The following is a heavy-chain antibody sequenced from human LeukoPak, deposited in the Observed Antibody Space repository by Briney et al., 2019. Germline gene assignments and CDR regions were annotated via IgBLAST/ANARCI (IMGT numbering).Heavy chain of an antibody. Sequence: EASVKVSCKASGYTFTSYYMHWVRQAPGQGLEWMGIINPSGGSTSYAQKFQGRVTMTKDTSTSTVYMELSSLRSEDTAVYYCARDRSIAVAGTDAFDIWGQGTTVTVSS. J-gene: IGHJ3*02. V-gene: IGHV1-46*01. CDR2: INPSGGST. D-gene: IGHD6-19*01. CDR1: GYTFTSYY. CDR3: ARDRSIAVAGTDAFDI.